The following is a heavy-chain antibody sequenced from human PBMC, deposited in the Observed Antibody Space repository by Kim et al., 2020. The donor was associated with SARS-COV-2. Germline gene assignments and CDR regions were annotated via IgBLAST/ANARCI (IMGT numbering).Heavy chain of an antibody. CDR3: ARDHQYSIDY. V-gene: IGHV6-1*01. Sequence: SQTLSLTCVISGDSVSSDSAAWNWIRQSPSRGLEWLGRTYYRSKWYYDYADSVKSRITINPDTSKNQFPLQLKSVTPEDTAMYYCARDHQYSIDYWGQGTLVTVSS. CDR2: TYYRSKWYY. J-gene: IGHJ4*02. CDR1: GDSVSSDSAA. D-gene: IGHD5-12*01.